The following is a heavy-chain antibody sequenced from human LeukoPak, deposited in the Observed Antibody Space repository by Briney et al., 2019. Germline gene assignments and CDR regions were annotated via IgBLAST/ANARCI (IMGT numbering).Heavy chain of an antibody. J-gene: IGHJ3*02. CDR2: ISGSGGST. Sequence: GGSLRLSCAASGFTFSSYAMSWVRQAPGKGLEWVSAISGSGGSTYYADSVEGRFTISRDNSKNTLYLQMNSLRAEDTAVYYCAKTPGFGVVYDAFDIWGQGTMVTVSS. V-gene: IGHV3-23*01. CDR1: GFTFSSYA. D-gene: IGHD3-3*01. CDR3: AKTPGFGVVYDAFDI.